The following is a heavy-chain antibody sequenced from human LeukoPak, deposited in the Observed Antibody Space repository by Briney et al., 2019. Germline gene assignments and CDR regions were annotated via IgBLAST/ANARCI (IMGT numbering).Heavy chain of an antibody. J-gene: IGHJ3*02. D-gene: IGHD3-3*01. V-gene: IGHV1-18*01. CDR2: ISAYNGNT. CDR1: GYTFTSYG. Sequence: GASVKVSCKASGYTFTSYGISWVRQAPGQGLEWMGWISAYNGNTNYAQKLQGRVTMTTDTSTSTAYMELRSLRSDDTAVYYCARVLRFLEWYDAFDIWGQGTMVTVSS. CDR3: ARVLRFLEWYDAFDI.